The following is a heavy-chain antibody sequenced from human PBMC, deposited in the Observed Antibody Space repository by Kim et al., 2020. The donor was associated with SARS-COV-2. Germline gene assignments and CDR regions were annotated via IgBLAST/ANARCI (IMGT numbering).Heavy chain of an antibody. D-gene: IGHD2-15*01. J-gene: IGHJ4*02. V-gene: IGHV3-23*01. CDR3: AKDYGPKVLPFFDY. Sequence: GGSLRLSCLISGFTFNTHAMSWVRQAPGKGLAWVSGIEGGGATFYAGSVKGRFTISRDDSKNTLYLEMNSLGVEDTAIYYCAKDYGPKVLPFFDYWGQGILVTVSS. CDR1: GFTFNTHA. CDR2: IEGGGAT.